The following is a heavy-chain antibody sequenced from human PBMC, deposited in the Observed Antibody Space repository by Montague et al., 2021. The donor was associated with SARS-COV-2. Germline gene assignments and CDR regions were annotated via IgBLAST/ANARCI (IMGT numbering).Heavy chain of an antibody. Sequence: SETLSLTCTVSGGSISSSTYYWGWIRQPPGKGLEWIGSIYYSGSTYYNPSLKSRVTISLDTSKNQFSLRLSSVTAADTAVYHCAKLGLLWFGELWNWGQGTLVTVSS. D-gene: IGHD3-10*01. CDR1: GGSISSSTYY. CDR2: IYYSGST. J-gene: IGHJ4*02. CDR3: AKLGLLWFGELWN. V-gene: IGHV4-39*01.